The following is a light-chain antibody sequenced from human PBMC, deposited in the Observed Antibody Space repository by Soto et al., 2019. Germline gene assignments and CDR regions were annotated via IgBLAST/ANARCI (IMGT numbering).Light chain of an antibody. J-gene: IGKJ4*01. Sequence: IVLTQSPGTLSLSPGEGASVSCRASQSLNSGYLAWYQQKPGQAPRLLIYGASSRATGIPDRFSGSRSGTNFTLTISRQEPEDFALYYCQQRYNWPLTFGGGTKVDIE. CDR2: GAS. CDR1: QSLNSGY. CDR3: QQRYNWPLT. V-gene: IGKV3D-20*02.